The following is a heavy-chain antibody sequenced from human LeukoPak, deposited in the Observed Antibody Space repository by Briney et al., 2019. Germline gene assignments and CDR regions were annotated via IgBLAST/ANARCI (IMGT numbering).Heavy chain of an antibody. Sequence: GESLKISCKGSGYSFTSYWIGWVRQMPGKGLECMGIIYPGDSDTRYSPSFQGQVTISADKSISTAYLQWSSLKASDTAMYYCARARGRYYYYYGMDVWGQGTTVTVSS. V-gene: IGHV5-51*01. CDR2: IYPGDSDT. CDR1: GYSFTSYW. J-gene: IGHJ6*02. CDR3: ARARGRYYYYYGMDV.